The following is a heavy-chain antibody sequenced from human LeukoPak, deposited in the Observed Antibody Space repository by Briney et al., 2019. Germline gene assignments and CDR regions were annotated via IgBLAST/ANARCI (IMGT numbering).Heavy chain of an antibody. CDR3: ARTGYYGSGSFDY. CDR2: INHSGST. D-gene: IGHD3-10*01. J-gene: IGHJ4*02. CDR1: GGSFSGYY. V-gene: IGHV4-34*01. Sequence: PSETLSLTCAVYGGSFSGYYWSWIRQPPGKGLEWIGEINHSGSTNYNPSLKSRVTISVDTSKNQFSLKLSSVTAADTAVYYCARTGYYGSGSFDYWGQGTLVTVSS.